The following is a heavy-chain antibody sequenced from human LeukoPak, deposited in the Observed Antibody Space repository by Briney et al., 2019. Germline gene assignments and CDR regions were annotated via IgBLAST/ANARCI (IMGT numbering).Heavy chain of an antibody. CDR2: IYAGNSDT. V-gene: IGHV5-51*01. CDR3: ARQGQSYHSAYAY. CDR1: GYSFSSYW. D-gene: IGHD3-16*02. Sequence: GESLKISCTGSGYSFSSYWIAWVRQTPGKGLEWMAIIYAGNSDTTYSPSFQGRVTISADRSLSNAYLQWSSLKASDTAIYYCARQGQSYHSAYAYWGQGSLVTVSS. J-gene: IGHJ4*02.